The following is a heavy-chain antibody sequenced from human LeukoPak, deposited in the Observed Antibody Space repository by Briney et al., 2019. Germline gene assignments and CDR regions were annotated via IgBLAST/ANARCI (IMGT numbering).Heavy chain of an antibody. CDR3: ARGLTMVRGEPAFDY. D-gene: IGHD3-10*01. CDR2: IYYSGST. CDR1: GGSFSGYY. J-gene: IGHJ4*02. V-gene: IGHV4-59*01. Sequence: SETLSLTCAVYGGSFSGYYWSWIRQPPGKGLERIGYIYYSGSTNYNPSLKSRVTISVDTSKNQFSLKLSSVTAADTAVYYCARGLTMVRGEPAFDYWGQGTLVTVSS.